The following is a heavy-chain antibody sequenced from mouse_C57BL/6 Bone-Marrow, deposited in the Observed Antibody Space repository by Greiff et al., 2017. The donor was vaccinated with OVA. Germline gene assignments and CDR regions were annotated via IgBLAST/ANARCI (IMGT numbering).Heavy chain of an antibody. V-gene: IGHV1-81*01. CDR2: IYPRSGNT. Sequence: QVQLQQSGADLARPGASVTLSCTASGFTFTSSCISWVPQTPGQGLAWIGEIYPRSGNTSYNEKFTGKATLTAYKSSSTAYMELRSLTSEDTAVYFCARWEGTDWGQGTLVTVSA. CDR3: ARWEGTD. CDR1: GFTFTSSC. J-gene: IGHJ3*01. D-gene: IGHD3-3*01.